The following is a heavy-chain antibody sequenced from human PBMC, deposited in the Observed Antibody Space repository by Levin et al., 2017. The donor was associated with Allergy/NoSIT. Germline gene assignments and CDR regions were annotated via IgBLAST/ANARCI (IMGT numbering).Heavy chain of an antibody. D-gene: IGHD1-1*01. J-gene: IGHJ6*02. CDR3: ARDYWTYTGTRDGTDV. V-gene: IGHV3-30*04. Sequence: GGSLRLSCVASGFTFSDYAMHWARQAPGRGLEWVAVISYNGNIKYNADSVQGRFTISRSNSNNTLYLQMNSLRVEDTGVYYCARDYWTYTGTRDGTDVWSQGTTVTVSS. CDR2: ISYNGNIK. CDR1: GFTFSDYA.